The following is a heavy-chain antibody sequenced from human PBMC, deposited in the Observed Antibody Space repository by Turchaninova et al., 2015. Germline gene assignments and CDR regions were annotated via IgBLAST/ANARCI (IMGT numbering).Heavy chain of an antibody. CDR2: IFWDDDT. V-gene: IGHV2-5*02. D-gene: IGHD2/OR15-2a*01. Sequence: RESGPSLVKPAQTLTLTCTVSGFSLTSSGVGVAWVRQPPGKALEWLALIFWDDDTRYSPSLKNRLTLTRDTSKNQVLLTMTNMDPVDTTTYFCSHRQNIVAAFDYWGQGTLVTVSS. CDR3: SHRQNIVAAFDY. CDR1: GFSLTSSGVG. J-gene: IGHJ4*02.